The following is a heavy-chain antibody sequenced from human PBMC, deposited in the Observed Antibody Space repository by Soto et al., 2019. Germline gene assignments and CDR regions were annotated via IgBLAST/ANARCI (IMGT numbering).Heavy chain of an antibody. Sequence: QVQLVQSGAEVKKPGSSVKVSCKASGGTFSSYAISWVRQAPGQGLEWMGGIIPIFGTANYAQKFQGRVTITADKSTRTTYMELSSLRSEDTAVYYFAREVPQFALGMDVWGKGTTVTVSS. J-gene: IGHJ6*04. D-gene: IGHD3-10*01. CDR1: GGTFSSYA. V-gene: IGHV1-69*06. CDR2: IIPIFGTA. CDR3: AREVPQFALGMDV.